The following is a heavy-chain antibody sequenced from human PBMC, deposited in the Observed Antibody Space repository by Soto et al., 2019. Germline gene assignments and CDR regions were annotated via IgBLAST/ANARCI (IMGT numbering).Heavy chain of an antibody. CDR1: GGSLSSYY. D-gene: IGHD1-26*01. V-gene: IGHV4-59*08. CDR3: AREQAKGGYYYYGMDV. CDR2: IYYSGST. J-gene: IGHJ6*02. Sequence: PSETLSLTCVVSGGSLSSYYWSWIRQPPGKGLEWIGYIYYSGSTNYNPSLKSRVTISVDTSKNQFSLKLSSVTAADTAVYYCAREQAKGGYYYYGMDVWGQGTTVTVSS.